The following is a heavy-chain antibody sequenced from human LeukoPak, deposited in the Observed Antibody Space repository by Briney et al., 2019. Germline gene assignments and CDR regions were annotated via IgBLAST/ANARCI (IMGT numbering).Heavy chain of an antibody. CDR1: GGSFSGYY. D-gene: IGHD3-22*01. Sequence: SETLSLTWAVYGGSFSGYYGSWIRQPPGKGLEWIGEINHSGSTNYNPSLKSRVTISVDTSKNQFSLKLSSVTAADTAVYYCARSRGQITMIVVVGRYYFDYWGQGTLVTVSS. J-gene: IGHJ4*02. V-gene: IGHV4-34*01. CDR3: ARSRGQITMIVVVGRYYFDY. CDR2: INHSGST.